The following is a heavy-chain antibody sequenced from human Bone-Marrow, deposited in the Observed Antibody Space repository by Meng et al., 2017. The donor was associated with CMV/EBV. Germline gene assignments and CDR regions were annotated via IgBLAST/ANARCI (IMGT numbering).Heavy chain of an antibody. CDR1: GFTFSSYA. D-gene: IGHD3-3*01. CDR3: AKEQGPYYDFWSGYYTTNLGYNWFDP. J-gene: IGHJ5*02. CDR2: ISGSGGST. V-gene: IGHV3-23*01. Sequence: GGSLRLSCAASGFTFSSYAMSWVRQAPGKGLEWVSAISGSGGSTYYADSVKGRFTISRDNSKNTLYLQMNSLRAEDTAVYYCAKEQGPYYDFWSGYYTTNLGYNWFDPWGQGTLVTVYS.